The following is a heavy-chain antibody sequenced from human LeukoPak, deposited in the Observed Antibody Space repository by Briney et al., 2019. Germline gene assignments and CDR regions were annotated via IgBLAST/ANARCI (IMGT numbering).Heavy chain of an antibody. CDR1: GFTFSSYG. J-gene: IGHJ3*02. CDR2: IRYDGSNK. Sequence: GGSLRLSCAASGFTFSSYGMHWVRQAPGKGLEWVAFIRYDGSNKYYADSVKGRFTISRDNSNNTLYLQMNSLRAEDTAVYYCATYSSSWFDGAFDIWGQGTMVTVSS. V-gene: IGHV3-30*02. CDR3: ATYSSSWFDGAFDI. D-gene: IGHD6-13*01.